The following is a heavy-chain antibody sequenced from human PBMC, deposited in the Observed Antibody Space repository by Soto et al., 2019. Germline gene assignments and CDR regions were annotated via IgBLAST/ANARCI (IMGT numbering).Heavy chain of an antibody. CDR1: GGNCRTYA. Sequence: PCGTMRRPWAAGGGNCRTYAVNRVRQATGKGLEWMSAISGSGSCTNYADSVRCRFTIPRDNSQNQLYLQMNNLRVDVTAMYYCAKIPTGSGSSNFDYLRQGIQVPVSS. V-gene: IGHV3-23*01. CDR2: ISGSGSCT. CDR3: AKIPTGSGSSNFDY. D-gene: IGHD3-10*01. J-gene: IGHJ4*02.